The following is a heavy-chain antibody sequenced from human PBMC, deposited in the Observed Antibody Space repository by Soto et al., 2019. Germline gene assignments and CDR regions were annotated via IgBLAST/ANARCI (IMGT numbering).Heavy chain of an antibody. CDR1: GFTFSSYA. Sequence: GGSLRLSCAASGFTFSSYAMSWVRQAPGKGLEWVSAISGSGGSTYYADSVKGRFTISRDNSKNTLYLQMNSLRAEDTAVYYCAKSVSGYCSSTSCSISEMDVWGKGTTVTVSS. D-gene: IGHD2-2*01. J-gene: IGHJ6*04. V-gene: IGHV3-23*01. CDR2: ISGSGGST. CDR3: AKSVSGYCSSTSCSISEMDV.